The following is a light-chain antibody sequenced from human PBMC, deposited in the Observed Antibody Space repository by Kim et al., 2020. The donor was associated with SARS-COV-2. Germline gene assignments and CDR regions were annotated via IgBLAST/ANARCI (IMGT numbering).Light chain of an antibody. CDR2: RAS. CDR1: QHVWTN. CDR3: QQYYYWRT. V-gene: IGKV3-15*01. J-gene: IGKJ2*01. Sequence: LTVSPGERVSLSCRASQHVWTNLAWYQQKPGQPPRLLVYRASTRATGVPARFSGSGSETEFTLTISSLQSEDVAVYYCQQYYYWRTFGQGTKLEIK.